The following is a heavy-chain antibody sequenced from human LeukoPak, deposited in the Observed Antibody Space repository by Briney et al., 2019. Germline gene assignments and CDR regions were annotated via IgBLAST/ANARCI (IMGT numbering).Heavy chain of an antibody. J-gene: IGHJ4*02. CDR1: GFTLSSYA. CDR2: ISGSGGST. Sequence: QPGGSLRLSCAASGFTLSSYAMSWVRQAPGKGLEWVSAISGSGGSTYYADSVKGRFTISRDNSKNTLYLQMNSLRAEDTAVYYCAKGDFWSGYYPMHFDYWGQGTLVTVSS. D-gene: IGHD3-3*01. CDR3: AKGDFWSGYYPMHFDY. V-gene: IGHV3-23*01.